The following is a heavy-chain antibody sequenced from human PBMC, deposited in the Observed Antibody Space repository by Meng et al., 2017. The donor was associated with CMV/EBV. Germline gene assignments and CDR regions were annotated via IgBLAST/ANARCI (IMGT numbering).Heavy chain of an antibody. CDR3: ARDIGGRRIAARPDY. CDR1: GGSIYSSTFY. J-gene: IGHJ4*02. V-gene: IGHV4-39*07. CDR2: IYFGGNT. D-gene: IGHD6-6*01. Sequence: SETLSLTCTVSGGSIYSSTFYWGWIRQPPGKGLEWIGSIYFGGNTYYNPSLKSRVTISIDTSKNQFSLRLSSVTVADTAVYYCARDIGGRRIAARPDYWGQGTLVTVSS.